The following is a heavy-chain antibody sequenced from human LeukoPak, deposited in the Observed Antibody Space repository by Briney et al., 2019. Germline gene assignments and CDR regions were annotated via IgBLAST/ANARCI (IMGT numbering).Heavy chain of an antibody. Sequence: TFSSYSSIYIYYVDSLKGRFTISRDNAKNSLYLQMNNLRAEDTAVYYCARGSDNSGGHQNFNYWGQGTLVTVSS. D-gene: IGHD3-22*01. CDR2: SSYSSIYI. CDR3: ARGSDNSGGHQNFNY. V-gene: IGHV3-21*01. J-gene: IGHJ4*02.